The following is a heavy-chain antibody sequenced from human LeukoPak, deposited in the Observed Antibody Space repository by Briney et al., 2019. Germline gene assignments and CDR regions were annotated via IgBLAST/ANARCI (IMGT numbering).Heavy chain of an antibody. J-gene: IGHJ4*02. Sequence: SETLSLTCTVSGGSISSSSYYWGWIRQPPGKGLEWIGSIYYSGSTYYNPSLKSRVTISVDTSKNQFSLKLSSVTAADTAVYYCARSGSADARVAAAGKGVDYWGQGTLVTVSS. V-gene: IGHV4-39*07. CDR1: GGSISSSSYY. CDR2: IYYSGST. D-gene: IGHD6-13*01. CDR3: ARSGSADARVAAAGKGVDY.